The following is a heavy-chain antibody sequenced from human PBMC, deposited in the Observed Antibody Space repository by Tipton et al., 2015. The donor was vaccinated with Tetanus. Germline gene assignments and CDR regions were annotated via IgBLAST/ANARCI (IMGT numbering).Heavy chain of an antibody. CDR3: ARGGKLGLGYFDL. D-gene: IGHD7-27*01. CDR2: LYTTGST. J-gene: IGHJ2*01. Sequence: TLSFTCNVSGDSISSYYWNWIRQPAGKGLEWIGRLYTTGSTIYNPSLRSRVTMSVDTSKNQFSLTLSSVTAADTAVYYCARGGKLGLGYFDLWGRGTLVTVSS. V-gene: IGHV4-4*07. CDR1: GDSISSYY.